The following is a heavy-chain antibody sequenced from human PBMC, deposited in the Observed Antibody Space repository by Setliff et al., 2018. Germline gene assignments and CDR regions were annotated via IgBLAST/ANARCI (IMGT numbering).Heavy chain of an antibody. CDR1: GGSISSSSYY. CDR3: ARRATYYNFWSGYYDY. Sequence: NPSETLSLTCTVSGGSISSSSYYWGWIRQPPGKGLEWIGSIYYSGSTYYNPSLKSRVTISVDTSKNQFSLKLSSVTAADTAVYYCARRATYYNFWSGYYDYWGQGTLVTVSS. CDR2: IYYSGST. J-gene: IGHJ4*02. V-gene: IGHV4-39*07. D-gene: IGHD3-3*01.